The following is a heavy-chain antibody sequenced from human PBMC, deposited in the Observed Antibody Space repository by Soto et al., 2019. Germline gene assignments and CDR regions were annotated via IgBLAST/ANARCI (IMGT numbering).Heavy chain of an antibody. Sequence: QVQLVQSGSELKNPGASVKVSCKASGYTFTTYSIHWLRQAPGQGLEWMGWINTNTGNPTYAQGFTGRLVFSLDTSVSTAHLQIFSLKTEDTSVYYCARGGIGYCSGGRCYYDFWGQGTLVTVSS. D-gene: IGHD2-15*01. CDR1: GYTFTTYS. V-gene: IGHV7-4-1*01. CDR2: INTNTGNP. CDR3: ARGGIGYCSGGRCYYDF. J-gene: IGHJ4*02.